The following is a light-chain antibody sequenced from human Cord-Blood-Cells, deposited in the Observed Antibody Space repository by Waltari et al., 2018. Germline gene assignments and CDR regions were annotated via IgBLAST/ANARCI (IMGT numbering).Light chain of an antibody. CDR1: RRDRGGYNY. CDR2: DVS. V-gene: IGLV2-14*01. J-gene: IGLJ3*02. Sequence: SALTQPASVSGSPGQSITIPRTGTRRDRGGYNYVSWYQQHPGKAPKLMIYDVSKRPSGVSNRFSGSKSGNTASLTISGLQAEDEADYYCSSYTSSSTWVFGGGTKLTVL. CDR3: SSYTSSSTWV.